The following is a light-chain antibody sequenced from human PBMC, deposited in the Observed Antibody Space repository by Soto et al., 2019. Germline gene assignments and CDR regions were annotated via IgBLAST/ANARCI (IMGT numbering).Light chain of an antibody. Sequence: DIPMTQSPSSLSGSVGDRVTINCRASQSISSYLNWYQQKPGKAPKLLIYAASSLQSGVPSRFSGSGSGTDFTLTISSLQPEDFATYYCQQSYSTPYTFGQGTKLEIK. J-gene: IGKJ2*01. CDR1: QSISSY. V-gene: IGKV1-39*01. CDR3: QQSYSTPYT. CDR2: AAS.